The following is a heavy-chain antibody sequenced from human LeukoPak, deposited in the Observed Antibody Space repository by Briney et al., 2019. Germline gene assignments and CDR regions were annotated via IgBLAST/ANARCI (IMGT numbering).Heavy chain of an antibody. Sequence: GESLKISCKGSGYSFTSYWIGWVRQMPGKGLEWMGIIHPGDSDTRYSPSFQGQVTISADKSISTAYLQWSSLKASDTAMYYCARRGKYYDFWSGYGEGSYYFDYWGQGTLVTVSS. D-gene: IGHD3-3*01. J-gene: IGHJ4*02. CDR1: GYSFTSYW. V-gene: IGHV5-51*01. CDR3: ARRGKYYDFWSGYGEGSYYFDY. CDR2: IHPGDSDT.